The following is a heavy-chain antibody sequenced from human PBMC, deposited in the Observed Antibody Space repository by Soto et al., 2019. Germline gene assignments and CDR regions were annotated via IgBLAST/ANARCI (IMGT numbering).Heavy chain of an antibody. CDR3: TTLTMLLVHDDC. V-gene: IGHV3-7*03. J-gene: IGHJ4*02. Sequence: GGSLRLSCAASGFTFSNYWMNWVRQAPGKGLEWVANINEDGSEKYYVDSAKGRFTISRDNAKNSLYLQMNSLKTEDTAVYYYTTLTMLLVHDDCWGQGTLVTVSS. CDR2: INEDGSEK. D-gene: IGHD3-22*01. CDR1: GFTFSNYW.